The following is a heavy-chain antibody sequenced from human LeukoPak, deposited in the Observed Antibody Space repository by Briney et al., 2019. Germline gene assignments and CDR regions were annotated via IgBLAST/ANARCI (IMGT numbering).Heavy chain of an antibody. CDR1: GYSITSSSW. D-gene: IGHD3-10*01. CDR2: IYHSGTT. Sequence: PSETLSLACAVSGYSITSSSWWGWIRQPPGKGLEWIGYIYHSGTTYYNPSLQSRVTMSVDTSKNQFSLKLSSVTAVDTAVYYCARKENVYYYFDYWGQGTLVTVSS. J-gene: IGHJ4*02. V-gene: IGHV4-28*01. CDR3: ARKENVYYYFDY.